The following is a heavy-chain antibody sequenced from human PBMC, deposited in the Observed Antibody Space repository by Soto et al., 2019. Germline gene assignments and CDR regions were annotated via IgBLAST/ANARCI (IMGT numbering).Heavy chain of an antibody. CDR1: GGSISSFF. D-gene: IGHD3-3*01. CDR2: IYDSGDA. V-gene: IGHV4-59*03. CDR3: VSSRTAVFGDALDI. J-gene: IGHJ3*02. Sequence: QVQLQQSGPGLVKPSETLSLTCSVSGGSISSFFKNWIRQAPGKGLEWIGCIYDSGDANYKPSLKSRVTISLDTSKNQFSLTLGSVTAADTAVYYCVSSRTAVFGDALDIWALGSMVTVSS.